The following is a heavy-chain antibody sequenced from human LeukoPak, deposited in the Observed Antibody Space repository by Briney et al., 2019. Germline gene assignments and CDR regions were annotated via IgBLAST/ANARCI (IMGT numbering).Heavy chain of an antibody. D-gene: IGHD5-18*01. CDR1: GFTFSSYS. V-gene: IGHV3-48*02. Sequence: AGGSLRLSCSASGFTFSSYSMKWVRQVAGKGLEWVSYISGGSTIVYYADSMKGRFTISRDNANNSLYLQMNSLRDEDTALYYCAISRGYSYGLDYWGQGTLVTVSS. J-gene: IGHJ4*02. CDR3: AISRGYSYGLDY. CDR2: ISGGSTIV.